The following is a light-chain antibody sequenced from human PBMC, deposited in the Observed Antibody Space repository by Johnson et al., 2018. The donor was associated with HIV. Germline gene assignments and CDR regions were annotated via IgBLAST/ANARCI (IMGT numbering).Light chain of an antibody. CDR1: SSNIGNNY. CDR3: GTWDSSLSTYD. Sequence: QSVLTQPPSVSAAPGQKVTISCSGSSSNIGNNYVSWYQQLPGTAPKLLIYENNKRPSGIPDRFSGSKSGTSATLGITGLQTGDEADYYCGTWDSSLSTYDFGTGTKVTSL. J-gene: IGLJ1*01. V-gene: IGLV1-51*02. CDR2: ENN.